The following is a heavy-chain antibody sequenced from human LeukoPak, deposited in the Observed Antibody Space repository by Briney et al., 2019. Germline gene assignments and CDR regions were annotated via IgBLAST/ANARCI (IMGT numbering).Heavy chain of an antibody. CDR1: GGTFSSYA. Sequence: ASVKVSCKASGGTFSSYAISWVRQAPGQGLEWMGGIIPIFGTANYAQKFQGRVTITADESTSTAYMELSSLRSEDTAVHYCAKTTVTTFDYWGQGTLVTVSS. CDR3: AKTTVTTFDY. V-gene: IGHV1-69*13. J-gene: IGHJ4*02. CDR2: IIPIFGTA. D-gene: IGHD4-17*01.